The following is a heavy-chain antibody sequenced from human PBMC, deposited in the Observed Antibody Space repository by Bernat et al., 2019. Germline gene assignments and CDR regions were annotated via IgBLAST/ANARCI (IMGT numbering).Heavy chain of an antibody. CDR1: GGSFSGYY. Sequence: QVQLQQWGAGLLKPSETLSLTCAVYGGSFSGYYWSWIRQPPGKGLEWIGEINHSGSTNYNPSLKSRVTISVDTSKNQFALKLSSVTAADTAVYYCARGRKGITMVRGAAYNRFDPWGQGTLVTVSS. V-gene: IGHV4-34*01. D-gene: IGHD3-10*01. CDR2: INHSGST. J-gene: IGHJ5*02. CDR3: ARGRKGITMVRGAAYNRFDP.